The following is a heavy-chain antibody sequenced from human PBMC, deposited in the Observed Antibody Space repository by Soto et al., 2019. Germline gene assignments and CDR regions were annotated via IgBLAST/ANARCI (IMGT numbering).Heavy chain of an antibody. V-gene: IGHV5-10-1*01. CDR2: IDPSVSYT. D-gene: IGHD3-22*01. CDR1: GYSFTTYW. Sequence: GESLKISCTGSGYSFTTYWISWERQISGKGLEWMVRIDPSVSYTNYSPSFQGHVTISADKFISPAYLPWSSLKASDTAMYYCATPYASGTRWDSTRGKDYGMDVWGRGTKVTVYS. J-gene: IGHJ6*02. CDR3: ATPYASGTRWDSTRGKDYGMDV.